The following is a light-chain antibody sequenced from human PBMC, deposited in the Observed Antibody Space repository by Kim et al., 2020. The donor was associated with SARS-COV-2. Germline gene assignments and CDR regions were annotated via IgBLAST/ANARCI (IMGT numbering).Light chain of an antibody. V-gene: IGKV1-17*03. CDR2: AAS. CDR3: LQHNNYPLT. CDR1: QDISNF. Sequence: DIQMTQSPSAMSASVGDRVTIACWASQDISNFLAWFQQKPGKVPKRLIYAASTLQSGVPSRFSGSGSGTEFTLTINSLQPEDFATYYCLQHNNYPLTFGGGTKVDIK. J-gene: IGKJ4*01.